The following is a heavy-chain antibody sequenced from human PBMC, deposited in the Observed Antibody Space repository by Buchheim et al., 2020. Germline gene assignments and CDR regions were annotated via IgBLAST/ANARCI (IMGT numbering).Heavy chain of an antibody. CDR1: GFTFSSYG. Sequence: QVQLVESGGGVVQPGRSLRLSCAASGFTFSSYGMHWVRQAPGKGLEWVAVISYDGSNKYYADSVKGRFTISRDNSKNTLYLQMNSLRAEDTAVYYCAKSGASYMDYGGQGTL. CDR3: AKSGASYMDY. CDR2: ISYDGSNK. D-gene: IGHD1-26*01. J-gene: IGHJ4*02. V-gene: IGHV3-30*18.